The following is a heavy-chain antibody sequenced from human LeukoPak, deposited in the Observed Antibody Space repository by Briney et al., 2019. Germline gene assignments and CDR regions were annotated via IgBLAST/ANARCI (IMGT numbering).Heavy chain of an antibody. CDR2: ISGSGGST. CDR1: GFTFSSYA. D-gene: IGHD3-16*02. V-gene: IGHV3-23*01. Sequence: GGSLRLSCAASGFTFSSYAMSWVRQAPGKGLEWVSAISGSGGSTYYADSVKGRFTISRDNAKNSLYLQMNSLRAEDTAVYYCARDFAAPMITFGGVIVSPWGQGTLVTVSS. J-gene: IGHJ5*02. CDR3: ARDFAAPMITFGGVIVSP.